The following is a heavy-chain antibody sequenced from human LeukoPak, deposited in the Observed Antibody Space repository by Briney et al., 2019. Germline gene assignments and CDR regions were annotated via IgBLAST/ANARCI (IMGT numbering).Heavy chain of an antibody. V-gene: IGHV4-61*01. J-gene: IGHJ4*02. CDR3: ARGSGWPYYLDY. Sequence: SETLSLTCTVSGGSISSGSYYWSWIRQPPGKGLEWIGYIYYSGSTNYNPSLKSRVTISVDTSKNQFSLKLSSVTAADTAVYYCARGSGWPYYLDYWGQGTLVTVSS. CDR1: GGSISSGSYY. CDR2: IYYSGST. D-gene: IGHD6-19*01.